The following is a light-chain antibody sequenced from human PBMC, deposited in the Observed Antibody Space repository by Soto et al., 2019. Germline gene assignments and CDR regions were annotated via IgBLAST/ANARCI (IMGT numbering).Light chain of an antibody. CDR1: QPIRNNY. Sequence: EHLLPPSLGTMSLPPGASATLSCRASQPIRNNYLAWHQQKPGHAPSLLIYDASSRATGIPDRLKGGGSGTDFTRTISRLEPEEFALYDCQQYHNLWTCGQGTKIDIK. J-gene: IGKJ1*01. CDR3: QQYHNLWT. V-gene: IGKV3-20*01. CDR2: DAS.